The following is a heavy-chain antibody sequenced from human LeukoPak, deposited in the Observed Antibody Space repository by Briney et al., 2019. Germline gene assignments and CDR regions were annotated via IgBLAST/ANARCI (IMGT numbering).Heavy chain of an antibody. CDR1: GGTFSSYA. J-gene: IGHJ3*02. CDR3: ARDRDGYSSGWSAFDI. D-gene: IGHD6-19*01. V-gene: IGHV1-69*13. Sequence: GASVKVSCKASGGTFSSYAISWVRQASGQGLEWMGGIIPIFGTANYAQKFQGRVTITADESTSTAYMELSSLRSDDTAVYYCARDRDGYSSGWSAFDIWGQGTMVTVSS. CDR2: IIPIFGTA.